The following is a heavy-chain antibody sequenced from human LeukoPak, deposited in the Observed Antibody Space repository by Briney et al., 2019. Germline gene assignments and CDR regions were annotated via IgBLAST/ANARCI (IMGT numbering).Heavy chain of an antibody. CDR2: IYYIGST. CDR1: GGSMSSYY. Sequence: SETLSLTRSVSGGSMSSYYWSWIRQPPGKGLEWIGYIYYIGSTNYNPSLKSRVTISVDTSKNQFSLRLTSVTAADTAVYYCASNSGWYYFDYWGQGALVTVSS. V-gene: IGHV4-59*01. D-gene: IGHD6-19*01. CDR3: ASNSGWYYFDY. J-gene: IGHJ4*02.